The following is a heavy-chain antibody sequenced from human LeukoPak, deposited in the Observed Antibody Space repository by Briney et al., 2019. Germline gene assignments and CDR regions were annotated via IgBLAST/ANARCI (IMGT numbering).Heavy chain of an antibody. CDR2: TYYRSKWYN. V-gene: IGHV6-1*01. CDR3: ARSDGSGKNWFDP. D-gene: IGHD3-22*01. Sequence: SQTLSLTCAISGDSVSSNIAAWCWTRQSPSRGLEWLGRTYYRSKWYNDYAVSVKSRITINSDTSKNHFSLQLNSVTPDDTAVYYCARSDGSGKNWFDPWGQGTLVTVSS. CDR1: GDSVSSNIAA. J-gene: IGHJ5*02.